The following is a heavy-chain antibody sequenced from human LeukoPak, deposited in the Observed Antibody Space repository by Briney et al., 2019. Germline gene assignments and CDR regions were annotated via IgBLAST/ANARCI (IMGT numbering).Heavy chain of an antibody. CDR2: IYYSGST. J-gene: IGHJ4*02. Sequence: SETLSLTCTVSGGSISSSNYYWGWIRQPPGKGLEWIGSIYYSGSTYYNPSLKSRVTISVDTSKNQFSLKLSSVTAADTAVYYCARELRYFDWSPSFDYWGQGTLVTVSS. CDR1: GGSISSSNYY. V-gene: IGHV4-39*07. D-gene: IGHD3-9*01. CDR3: ARELRYFDWSPSFDY.